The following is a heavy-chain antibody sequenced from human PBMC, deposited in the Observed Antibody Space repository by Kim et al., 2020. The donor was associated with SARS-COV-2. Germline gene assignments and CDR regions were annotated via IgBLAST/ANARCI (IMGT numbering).Heavy chain of an antibody. CDR3: ARIAIAAAARLQYYYGMDV. CDR1: GYTFTSYG. J-gene: IGHJ6*02. D-gene: IGHD6-13*01. Sequence: ASVKVSCKASGYTFTSYGISWVRQAPGQGLEWMGWISAYNGNTNYAQKLQGRVTMTTDTSTSTAYMELRSLRSDDTAVYYCARIAIAAAARLQYYYGMDVWGQGTTVTVSS. V-gene: IGHV1-18*01. CDR2: ISAYNGNT.